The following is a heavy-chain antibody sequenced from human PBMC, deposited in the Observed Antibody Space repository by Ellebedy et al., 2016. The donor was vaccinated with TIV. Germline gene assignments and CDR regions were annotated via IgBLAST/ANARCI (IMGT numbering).Heavy chain of an antibody. Sequence: GESLKISCAASGFTFSDYYMNWIRQAPGKGLEWVSYIGSVSSHTNYADSVKGRFTVSRDNAKNSLYLQMNSLRAEDTAIYYCVKNRASLDHWGQGALVTVSS. CDR1: GFTFSDYY. J-gene: IGHJ4*02. V-gene: IGHV3-11*03. CDR2: IGSVSSHT. CDR3: VKNRASLDH. D-gene: IGHD2/OR15-2a*01.